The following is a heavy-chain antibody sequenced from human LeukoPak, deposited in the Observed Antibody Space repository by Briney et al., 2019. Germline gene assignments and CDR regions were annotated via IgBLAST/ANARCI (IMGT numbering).Heavy chain of an antibody. V-gene: IGHV3-74*01. J-gene: IGHJ4*02. CDR3: APEGGYSYDY. Sequence: GGSLRLSCAASGFTFSTHWMHWVRQVPGKGLVWVSRISRDGNTTDYADAVKGRFTISRDNAKNTLYLEMSSLRAEDTAVYYCAPEGGYSYDYWGQGTLVTVSS. D-gene: IGHD5-12*01. CDR2: ISRDGNTT. CDR1: GFTFSTHW.